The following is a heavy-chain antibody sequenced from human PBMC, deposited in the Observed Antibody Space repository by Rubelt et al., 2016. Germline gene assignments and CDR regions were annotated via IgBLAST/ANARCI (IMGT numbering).Heavy chain of an antibody. CDR1: GFTVSSSY. V-gene: IGHV3-53*01. J-gene: IGHJ4*02. D-gene: IGHD1-26*01. CDR3: VGHGSLSR. CDR2: IYRRASK. Sequence: VQLVESGGGVVQRGGSLRLSCAASGFTVSSSYMSCVRQPPGKGLEWGSVIYRRASKHSASYRKGRYTITRENSKNTLFPQMNSLRAEDTAGYYWVGHGSLSRWGQGTLVTVSS.